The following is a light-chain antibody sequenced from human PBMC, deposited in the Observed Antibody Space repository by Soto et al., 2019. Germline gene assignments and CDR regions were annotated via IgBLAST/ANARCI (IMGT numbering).Light chain of an antibody. V-gene: IGKV3-20*01. CDR2: STY. Sequence: HSHHPLSVSPGERATLSFRSKRISRSHLAWYQQQPGQAPRLLIYSTYIRATGIPPRFSGSGSGTDFTLTINNLEPGDFAAYYCQQYGGSSGTFGQGTKVDIK. CDR3: QQYGGSSGT. J-gene: IGKJ1*01. CDR1: RISRSH.